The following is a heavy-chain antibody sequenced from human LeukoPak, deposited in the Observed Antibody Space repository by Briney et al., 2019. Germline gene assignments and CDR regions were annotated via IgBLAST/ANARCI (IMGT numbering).Heavy chain of an antibody. J-gene: IGHJ4*02. V-gene: IGHV3-11*06. CDR2: VTSGSYT. CDR1: GFIFGDYY. D-gene: IGHD4/OR15-4a*01. Sequence: GGSLRLSCAASGFIFGDYYMSWIRQAPGKGLEWVSYVTSGSYTNYADSVKGRFTISRDNAKNSLYLQMNSLRAKDTAIYYCARAGYRGPNDYWGQGTLVTVSS. CDR3: ARAGYRGPNDY.